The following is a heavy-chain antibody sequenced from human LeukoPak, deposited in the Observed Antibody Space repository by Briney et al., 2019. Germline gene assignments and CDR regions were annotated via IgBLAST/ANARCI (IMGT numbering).Heavy chain of an antibody. CDR2: ISAYNGNT. J-gene: IGHJ3*02. CDR3: AGTYRGYGAQEDTLDI. CDR1: GYTFTSYG. Sequence: GASVKVSCKASGYTFTSYGISWVRQAPGQGLEWMGWISAYNGNTNYAQKLQGRVTMTTDTSTSTAYMELRSLRSDDTAVYYCAGTYRGYGAQEDTLDIWGQGTMVTVSS. V-gene: IGHV1-18*01. D-gene: IGHD4-17*01.